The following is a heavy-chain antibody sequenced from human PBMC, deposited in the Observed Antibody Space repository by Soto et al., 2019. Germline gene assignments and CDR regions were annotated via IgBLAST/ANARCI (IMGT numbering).Heavy chain of an antibody. V-gene: IGHV3-21*01. CDR2: ISSRSGYI. D-gene: IGHD1-1*01. CDR3: ARADRMNGYNYYFDY. J-gene: IGHJ4*02. Sequence: PGGSLRLSCAASGFTFSSYNMNWVRQAPGKGLEWVSSISSRSGYIYYADSVKGRFTISRDNAKNSLYLQMNSLTAEDTAVYYCARADRMNGYNYYFDYWGQGTLVTVSS. CDR1: GFTFSSYN.